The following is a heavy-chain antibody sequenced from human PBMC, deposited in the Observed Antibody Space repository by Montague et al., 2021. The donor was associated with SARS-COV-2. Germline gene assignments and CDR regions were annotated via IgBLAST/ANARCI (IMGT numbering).Heavy chain of an antibody. D-gene: IGHD3-10*01. J-gene: IGHJ6*02. Sequence: SLRLSCAASGFTFSSYAMHWVRQAPGKGLEWVAVISYDGINKYYADSVKGRFTISRDNSKNTLYLQMSSLRAEDTAVYYCARDPLDYGLWSSGSYYNAYYYYYGMDVWGQGTTVTVSS. CDR3: ARDPLDYGLWSSGSYYNAYYYYYGMDV. V-gene: IGHV3-30-3*01. CDR2: ISYDGINK. CDR1: GFTFSSYA.